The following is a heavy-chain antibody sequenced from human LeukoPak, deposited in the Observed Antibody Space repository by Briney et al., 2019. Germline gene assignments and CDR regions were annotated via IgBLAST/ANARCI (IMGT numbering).Heavy chain of an antibody. J-gene: IGHJ4*02. D-gene: IGHD5-18*01. CDR1: GGSISSSSYY. V-gene: IGHV4-39*01. Sequence: SETLSLTCTVSGGSISSSSYYWGWIRQPPGKGLEWIGSIYYSGSTYYNPSLKSRVTISVDTSKNQFSLKQSSVTAADTAVYYCTRVDTAMVTNGHFDYWGQGTLVTVSS. CDR2: IYYSGST. CDR3: TRVDTAMVTNGHFDY.